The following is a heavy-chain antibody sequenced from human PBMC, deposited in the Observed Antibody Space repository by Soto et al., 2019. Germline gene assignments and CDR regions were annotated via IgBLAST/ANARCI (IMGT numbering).Heavy chain of an antibody. Sequence: SETLSLTCAVSGGSISSSNWWSWVRQPPGKGLEWIGEIYHSGSTNYNPSLKSRVTISVDKSKNQFSLKLSSVTAADTAVYYCARDQRYYYDSSGALDYWGQGTLVTVS. D-gene: IGHD3-22*01. CDR3: ARDQRYYYDSSGALDY. CDR2: IYHSGST. V-gene: IGHV4-4*02. CDR1: GGSISSSNW. J-gene: IGHJ4*02.